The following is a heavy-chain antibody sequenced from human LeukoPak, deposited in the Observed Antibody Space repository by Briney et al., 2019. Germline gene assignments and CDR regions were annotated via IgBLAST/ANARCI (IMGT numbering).Heavy chain of an antibody. CDR2: ISSSNTI. V-gene: IGHV3-48*04. J-gene: IGHJ3*01. D-gene: IGHD1-1*01. Sequence: PGGSLRLSCAASGFTFSSYTMNWVRQAPGKGLEWLSYISSSNTIHYADSVKGRFTISRDNAKNSLYLQMNSLRAEDTAVYYCARGTSAFDVWGQGTMVTVSS. CDR1: GFTFSSYT. CDR3: ARGTSAFDV.